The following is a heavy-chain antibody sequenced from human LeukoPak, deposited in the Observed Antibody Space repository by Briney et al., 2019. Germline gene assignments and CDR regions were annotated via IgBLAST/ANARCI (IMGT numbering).Heavy chain of an antibody. Sequence: SETLSLTCTVSGGSISSSSYYWGWIRQPPGKGLDWIGSIYYSGSTYYNPSLKSRVTISVDTSKNQFSLKVSSVTAADTAVYYCARDSPTAYCSGGTCYFDYWGQGTLVTVSS. CDR3: ARDSPTAYCSGGTCYFDY. V-gene: IGHV4-39*02. CDR1: GGSISSSSYY. CDR2: IYYSGST. J-gene: IGHJ4*02. D-gene: IGHD2-15*01.